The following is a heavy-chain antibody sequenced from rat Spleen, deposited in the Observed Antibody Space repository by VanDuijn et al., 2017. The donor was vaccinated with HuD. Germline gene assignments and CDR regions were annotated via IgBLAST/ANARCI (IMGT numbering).Heavy chain of an antibody. D-gene: IGHD1-1*01. J-gene: IGHJ3*01. CDR3: TREGLYYSFAY. Sequence: EVQLVESGGGLVQPGRSLKLSCVASGFTFNNYWMTWIRQAPGKGLEWVASITPTADNTYYPDSVKGRFTISRDNGKNTLYLQMNSLRSEDTATYYCTREGLYYSFAYWGQGTLVTVSS. V-gene: IGHV5-31*01. CDR1: GFTFNNYW. CDR2: ITPTADNT.